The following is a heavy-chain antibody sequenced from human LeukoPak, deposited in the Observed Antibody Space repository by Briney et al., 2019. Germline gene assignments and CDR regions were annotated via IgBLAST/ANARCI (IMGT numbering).Heavy chain of an antibody. CDR1: GGSISSSSYY. Sequence: PSETLSLTCIVSGGSISSSSYYCGWIRQSPGKGLEWIGSIYYSGSSSYYNPSLKSRVTISVDTSKNQFSLKLDSVTAEDTAVYYCVEGGKKQQWLPFPTYYFISWGQGTLVTVSS. J-gene: IGHJ4*02. D-gene: IGHD5-18*01. CDR3: VEGGKKQQWLPFPTYYFIS. CDR2: IYYSGSSS. V-gene: IGHV4-39*01.